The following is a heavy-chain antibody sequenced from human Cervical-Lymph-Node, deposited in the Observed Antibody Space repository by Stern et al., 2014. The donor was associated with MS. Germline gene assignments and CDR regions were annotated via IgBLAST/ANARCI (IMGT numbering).Heavy chain of an antibody. CDR1: GGSISSGSYY. J-gene: IGHJ6*02. CDR2: IYYSGST. V-gene: IGHV4-31*06. D-gene: IGHD1-1*01. Sequence: QVQLQESGPGLVKPSQTLSLTCSVSGGSISSGSYYWSWIRQLPGKGLEWIGYIYYSGSTYYNPSLKSRVTISIDTSKNQFSLKLSSVTAADTAVYYCSQRPVSYDEIYGMDVWGQGTTVTVSS. CDR3: SQRPVSYDEIYGMDV.